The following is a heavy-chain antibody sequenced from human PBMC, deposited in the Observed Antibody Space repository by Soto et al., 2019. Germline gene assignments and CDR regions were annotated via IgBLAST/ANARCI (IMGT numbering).Heavy chain of an antibody. D-gene: IGHD1-1*01. CDR1: GFTFSSYS. Sequence: GGSLRLSCAASGFTFSSYSMNWVRQAPGKGLEWVSYISSSSSTIYYADSVKGRFTISRDNAKNSLYLQMNSLRAEDTAVYYCARGGYPPGYYYYYMDVWGKGTTVTVSS. V-gene: IGHV3-48*01. CDR2: ISSSSSTI. J-gene: IGHJ6*03. CDR3: ARGGYPPGYYYYYMDV.